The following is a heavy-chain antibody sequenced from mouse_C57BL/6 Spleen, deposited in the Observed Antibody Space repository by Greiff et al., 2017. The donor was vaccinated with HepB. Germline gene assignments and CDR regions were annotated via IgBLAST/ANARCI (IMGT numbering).Heavy chain of an antibody. Sequence: QVQLQQPGAELVRPGSSVKLSCKASGYTFTSYWMHWVKQRPIQGLEWIGNIDPSDSETHYNQKFKDKATLTVDKSSSTAYMQLSSLTSEDSAVYYGARGYYGSSYYYYAMDYWGQGTSVTVSS. CDR1: GYTFTSYW. D-gene: IGHD1-1*01. V-gene: IGHV1-52*01. CDR3: ARGYYGSSYYYYAMDY. CDR2: IDPSDSET. J-gene: IGHJ4*01.